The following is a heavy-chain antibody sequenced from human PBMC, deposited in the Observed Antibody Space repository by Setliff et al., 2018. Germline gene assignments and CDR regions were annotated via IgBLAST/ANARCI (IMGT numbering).Heavy chain of an antibody. Sequence: PSETLSLTCAVSGYSISSGYYWGWIRQPTGKGLEWIGSIYHSGNTNYNPSLKSRVTMSADTSKSQFSLRLNSVTAADTAVYYCARDVEVGGWYFDLWGHGTLVTVSS. CDR1: GYSISSGYY. CDR3: ARDVEVGGWYFDL. J-gene: IGHJ2*01. D-gene: IGHD1-26*01. CDR2: IYHSGNT. V-gene: IGHV4-38-2*02.